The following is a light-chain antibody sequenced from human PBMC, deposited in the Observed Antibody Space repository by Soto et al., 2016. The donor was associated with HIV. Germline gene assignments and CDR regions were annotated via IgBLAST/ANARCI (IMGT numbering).Light chain of an antibody. CDR3: QQYKTYPLT. CDR1: QDINNY. CDR2: GAS. V-gene: IGKV1-16*02. Sequence: DIQMTQSPSSLSASVGDTVTITCRASQDINNYLAWFQQKPGKAPKSLIYGASTLQSGVSSKFSGIRSGTDLTLTISSLQPEDFATYFCQQYKTYPLTFGGGTKVQIK. J-gene: IGKJ4*01.